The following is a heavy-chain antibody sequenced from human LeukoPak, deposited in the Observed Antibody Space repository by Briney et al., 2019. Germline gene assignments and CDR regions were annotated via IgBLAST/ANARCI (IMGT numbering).Heavy chain of an antibody. J-gene: IGHJ5*02. CDR3: ARGMAVAGTGGWFDP. CDR2: INHSGST. D-gene: IGHD6-19*01. CDR1: GGSFSGYY. Sequence: PSETLSLTCAVYGGSFSGYYWSWIRQPPGKGLEWIGEINHSGSTNYNPSLKGRVTISVDTSKNQFSLKLSSVTAADTAVYYCARGMAVAGTGGWFDPWGQGTLVTVSS. V-gene: IGHV4-34*01.